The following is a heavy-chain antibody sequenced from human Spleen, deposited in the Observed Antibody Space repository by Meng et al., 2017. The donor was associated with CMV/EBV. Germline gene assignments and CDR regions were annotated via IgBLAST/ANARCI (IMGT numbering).Heavy chain of an antibody. Sequence: GGSLRLSCAASGFTFSSYAMSWVRQAPGKGLEWVSAISGSGGSTYYADSVKGRFTISRDNSKNTLYLQMNSLRAEDTAVYYCTTDGSERYQLPMEAIYWGQGTLVTVSS. J-gene: IGHJ4*02. CDR1: GFTFSSYA. CDR2: ISGSGGST. V-gene: IGHV3-23*01. D-gene: IGHD2-2*01. CDR3: TTDGSERYQLPMEAIY.